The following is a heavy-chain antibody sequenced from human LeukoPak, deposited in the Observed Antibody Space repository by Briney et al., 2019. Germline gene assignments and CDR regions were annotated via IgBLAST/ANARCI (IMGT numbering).Heavy chain of an antibody. V-gene: IGHV4-39*07. D-gene: IGHD3-16*02. J-gene: IGHJ4*02. Sequence: SETLSLTCTVSDGSINTPNYYWGWIRQPPGKGLEWIGSIYYSGSTYYNPSLKSRVTISVDTSKNQFSLKLSSVTAADTAVYYCARGVMITFGGVIVTPPDYWGQGTLVTVSS. CDR2: IYYSGST. CDR1: DGSINTPNYY. CDR3: ARGVMITFGGVIVTPPDY.